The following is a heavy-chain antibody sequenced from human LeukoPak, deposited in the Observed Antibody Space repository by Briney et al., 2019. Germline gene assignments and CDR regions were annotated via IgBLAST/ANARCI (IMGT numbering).Heavy chain of an antibody. V-gene: IGHV4-59*08. CDR3: ARQYGRYDFWSGYYGSYYGMDV. CDR2: IYYSGST. Sequence: SETLSLTCTVSGGSTSSYYWSWIRQPPGKGLEWIGYIYYSGSTNYNPSLKSRVTISVDTPKNQFSLKLSSVTAADTAVYYCARQYGRYDFWSGYYGSYYGMDVWGQGTTVTVSS. CDR1: GGSTSSYY. D-gene: IGHD3-3*01. J-gene: IGHJ6*02.